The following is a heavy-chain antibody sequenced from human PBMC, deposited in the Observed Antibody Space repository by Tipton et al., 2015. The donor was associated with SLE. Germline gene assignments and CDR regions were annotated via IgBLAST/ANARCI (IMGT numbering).Heavy chain of an antibody. Sequence: TLSLTCVVSGASVSSGNWWSWVRQPPGKGLEWIGEIYDSGNTNYNPSLRGRVSISVDKSKNQFSLKLSSVTAADTAVYYCARDPNGGYGSFDYWGLGTLVTVSS. D-gene: IGHD7-27*01. V-gene: IGHV4-4*02. CDR2: IYDSGNT. J-gene: IGHJ4*02. CDR1: GASVSSGNW. CDR3: ARDPNGGYGSFDY.